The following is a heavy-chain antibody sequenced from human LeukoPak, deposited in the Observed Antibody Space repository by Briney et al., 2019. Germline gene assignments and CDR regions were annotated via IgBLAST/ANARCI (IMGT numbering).Heavy chain of an antibody. CDR1: GVTFSSYG. CDR2: IWYDGSNR. D-gene: IGHD2-15*01. Sequence: GGSLRLSCAAPGVTFSSYGMHWGPQAPGKGPGWGAVIWYDGSNRYYADSVKGRFTISRDNSKNTLYLQMNSLRAEDTAVYYCARGVYSDPDYFDYWGQGTLVTVSS. V-gene: IGHV3-33*01. CDR3: ARGVYSDPDYFDY. J-gene: IGHJ4*02.